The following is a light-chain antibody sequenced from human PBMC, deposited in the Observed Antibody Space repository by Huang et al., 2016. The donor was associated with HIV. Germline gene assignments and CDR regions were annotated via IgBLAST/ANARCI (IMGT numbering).Light chain of an antibody. Sequence: DIQMTQSPSSLSASVGDRVTITCRASQTINSYLHWYQQKPGKAPQLLIYAASNLLSGVPSRFSGGGSVTDFTLTISSLQPEDFATYYCQQTYSSPRTFGQGTKVDIK. V-gene: IGKV1-39*01. CDR2: AAS. CDR3: QQTYSSPRT. J-gene: IGKJ1*01. CDR1: QTINSY.